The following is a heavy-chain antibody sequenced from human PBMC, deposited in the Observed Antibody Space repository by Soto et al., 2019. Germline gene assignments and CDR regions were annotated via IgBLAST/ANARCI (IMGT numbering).Heavy chain of an antibody. CDR3: ARVWGTMVRGVTYYYGMDV. D-gene: IGHD3-10*01. Sequence: EVQLVETGGGLIQPGGSLRLSCAASGFTVSSNYMSWVRQAPGKGLEWVSVIYSGGSTYYADSVKGRFTISRDNSKNTQYLKMSSRRAEDTAVYYCARVWGTMVRGVTYYYGMDVCGQGTTVTVSS. V-gene: IGHV3-53*02. CDR2: IYSGGST. J-gene: IGHJ6*02. CDR1: GFTVSSNY.